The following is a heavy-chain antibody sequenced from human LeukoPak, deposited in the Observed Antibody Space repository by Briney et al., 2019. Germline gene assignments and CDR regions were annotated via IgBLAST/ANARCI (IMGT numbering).Heavy chain of an antibody. D-gene: IGHD5-24*01. CDR1: GFNFDDYA. Sequence: GRSLRLSCAVSGFNFDDYAMHWVRQAPGRGLEWVSGINWKTGNGIYADSVKGRFTISRDNAKSSLYLQMSSLRAEDTALYYCTRRAARWQFDLWGRGTLLTVPS. V-gene: IGHV3-9*01. CDR3: TRRAARWQFDL. CDR2: INWKTGNG. J-gene: IGHJ2*01.